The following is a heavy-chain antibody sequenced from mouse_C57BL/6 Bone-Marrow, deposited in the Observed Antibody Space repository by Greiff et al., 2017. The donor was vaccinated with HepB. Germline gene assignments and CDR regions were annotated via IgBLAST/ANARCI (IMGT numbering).Heavy chain of an antibody. Sequence: VKLQQSGPELVKPGASVKISCKASGYAFSSSWMNWVKQRPGKGLEWIGRIYPGDGDTNYNGKFKGKATLTADKSSSTAYMQLSSLTSEDSAVYFCARRPYYDYDVWGQGTLVTVSA. J-gene: IGHJ3*01. V-gene: IGHV1-82*01. CDR1: GYAFSSSW. CDR2: IYPGDGDT. CDR3: ARRPYYDYDV. D-gene: IGHD2-4*01.